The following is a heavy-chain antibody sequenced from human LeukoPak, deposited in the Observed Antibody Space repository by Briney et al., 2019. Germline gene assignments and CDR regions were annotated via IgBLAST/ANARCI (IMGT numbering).Heavy chain of an antibody. CDR1: GFTFSDYS. D-gene: IGHD5-24*01. V-gene: IGHV3-21*06. Sequence: GGSLRLSCAASGFTFSDYSINWVRQAPGKGLEWVSSISSRSTYVFYADSVKGRFAISRDNAKNSMYPQMNGLRAEDTAVYYCARFRRDGSNYNDYWGQGTLVTVSS. J-gene: IGHJ4*02. CDR2: ISSRSTYV. CDR3: ARFRRDGSNYNDY.